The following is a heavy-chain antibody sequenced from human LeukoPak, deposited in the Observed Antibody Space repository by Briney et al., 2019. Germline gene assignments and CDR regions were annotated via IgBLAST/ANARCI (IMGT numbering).Heavy chain of an antibody. J-gene: IGHJ4*02. CDR3: ARVSCSGGSCHFDY. D-gene: IGHD2-15*01. CDR2: IYYSGST. CDR1: AGSTSSYY. Sequence: SETLSLTCTVSAGSTSSYYWSWIRQPPGKGLEWIGYIYYSGSTTYNPSLKRRVPISVDTSKNQFSLKLSSVTAADTAVYYCARVSCSGGSCHFDYWGQGTLVTVSS. V-gene: IGHV4-59*01.